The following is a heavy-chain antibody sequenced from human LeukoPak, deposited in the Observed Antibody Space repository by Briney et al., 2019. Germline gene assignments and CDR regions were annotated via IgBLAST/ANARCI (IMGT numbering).Heavy chain of an antibody. J-gene: IGHJ4*02. D-gene: IGHD6-13*01. CDR2: IIPIFGTA. CDR1: GYTFTSYG. CDR3: ATVGASAGAPFDY. V-gene: IGHV1-69*06. Sequence: ASVKVSCKASGYTFTSYGISWVRQAPRQGLEWMGGIIPIFGTANYAQKFQGRVTITADISTRTAYMELSSLRSEDTAVYYCATVGASAGAPFDYWGQGTLVTVSS.